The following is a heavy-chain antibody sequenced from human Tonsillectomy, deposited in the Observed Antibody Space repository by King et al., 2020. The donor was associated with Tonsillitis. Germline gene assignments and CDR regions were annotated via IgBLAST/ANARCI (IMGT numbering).Heavy chain of an antibody. J-gene: IGHJ4*02. CDR2: ISSSGSTI. CDR3: ARDAALYYYDSSGYDY. CDR1: GFTFSDYY. Sequence: HVQLVESGGGLVKPGGSLKLSCAASGFTFSDYYMSWIRQAPGKGLEWVSYISSSGSTIDYADSVKGRFTISRDNAKNSLYLQMNSLRAEDTAVYYCARDAALYYYDSSGYDYWGQGTLVTVSS. D-gene: IGHD3-22*01. V-gene: IGHV3-11*01.